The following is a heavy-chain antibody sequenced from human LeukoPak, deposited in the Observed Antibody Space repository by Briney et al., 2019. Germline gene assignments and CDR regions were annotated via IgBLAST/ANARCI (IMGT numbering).Heavy chain of an antibody. CDR2: IRYDGSNK. CDR3: AKDLPRITMVRGGPTDAFDI. Sequence: GGSLRLSCAASGFTFSSYGMHWVRQAPGKGLEWVAFIRYDGSNKYYADSVKGRLTISRDNSKNTLYLQMNSLRAEDTAVYYCAKDLPRITMVRGGPTDAFDIWGQGTMVTVSS. D-gene: IGHD3-10*01. CDR1: GFTFSSYG. J-gene: IGHJ3*02. V-gene: IGHV3-30*02.